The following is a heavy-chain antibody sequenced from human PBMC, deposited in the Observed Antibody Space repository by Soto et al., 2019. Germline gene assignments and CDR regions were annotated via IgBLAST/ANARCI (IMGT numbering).Heavy chain of an antibody. Sequence: SETLSLTCTVSGGSISSGGYYWSWIRQHPGKGLEWIGYIYYSGSTYYNPSLKSRVTISVDTSKNQFSLKLSSVTAADTAVYYCARWATKDFDYWGQGTLVTVSS. CDR2: IYYSGST. CDR1: GGSISSGGYY. D-gene: IGHD5-12*01. J-gene: IGHJ4*02. V-gene: IGHV4-31*03. CDR3: ARWATKDFDY.